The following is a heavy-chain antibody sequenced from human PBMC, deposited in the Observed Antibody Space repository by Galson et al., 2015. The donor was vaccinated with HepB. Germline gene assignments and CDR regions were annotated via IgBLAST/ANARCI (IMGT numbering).Heavy chain of an antibody. CDR1: GFTFSSYA. D-gene: IGHD2-15*01. J-gene: IGHJ4*02. CDR2: ITGNGGST. Sequence: SLRLSCAASGFTFSSYAMSWVRQAPGKGLEWVSGITGNGGSTYYADSVKGRLTISRDNSKNTLYLQMNSLRAEDTAIYYCAKVPNFYCSGGNCYFDYWGQGTLVTVSS. V-gene: IGHV3-23*01. CDR3: AKVPNFYCSGGNCYFDY.